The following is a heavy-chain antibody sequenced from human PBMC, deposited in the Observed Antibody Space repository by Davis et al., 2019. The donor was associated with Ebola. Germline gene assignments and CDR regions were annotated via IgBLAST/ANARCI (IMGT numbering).Heavy chain of an antibody. D-gene: IGHD2-8*02. Sequence: GGSLRLSCAASGFTFSRYAMHWVRQAPGKGLEWVAVISYDGSNKYYADSVKGRFTISRDNSKNTLYLQMNSLRAEDTAVYYCAEIYWVRYGMDVWGQGTTVTVSS. CDR3: AEIYWVRYGMDV. CDR1: GFTFSRYA. V-gene: IGHV3-30-3*01. J-gene: IGHJ6*02. CDR2: ISYDGSNK.